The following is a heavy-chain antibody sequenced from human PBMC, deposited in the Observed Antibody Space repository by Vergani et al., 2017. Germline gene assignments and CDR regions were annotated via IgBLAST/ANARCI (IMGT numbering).Heavy chain of an antibody. J-gene: IGHJ6*02. CDR2: IYYSAST. Sequence: QVQLQESGPGLVKPSETLSLTCTVSGGSISSYYWSWIRQPPGKGLEWIGYIYYSASTNYNPSLKSRVTISVDTSKNQFSLKLSSVTAAETAVYYCARDRGIVGATTGGMDVWGQGTTVTVSS. V-gene: IGHV4-59*01. CDR3: ARDRGIVGATTGGMDV. CDR1: GGSISSYY. D-gene: IGHD1-26*01.